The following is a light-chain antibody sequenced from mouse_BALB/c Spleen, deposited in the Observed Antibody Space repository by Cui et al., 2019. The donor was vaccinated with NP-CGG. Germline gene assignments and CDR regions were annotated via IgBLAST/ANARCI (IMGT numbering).Light chain of an antibody. J-gene: IGLJ1*01. Sequence: QALVSQESVLTTSPGETVTLTCRSSTGAVTTSNYANWVQEKPEHLFTGLIGGTNNRVPGVPARFSGSLIGDKAVLTITGAQTEDEAIYFCALWYSNHWVFGGGTKLTVL. CDR1: TGAVTTSNY. CDR3: ALWYSNHWV. CDR2: GTN. V-gene: IGLV1*01.